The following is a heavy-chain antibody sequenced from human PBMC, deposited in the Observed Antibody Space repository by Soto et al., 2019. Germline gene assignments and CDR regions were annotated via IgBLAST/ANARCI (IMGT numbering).Heavy chain of an antibody. CDR3: AKDLTWNQADY. Sequence: PGGSLRLSCEASGFIFSNYWMHWVRQTPGTGLVWVSHISNDGSITKYADSVKGRFTISRDNAKNTLYLQMNSLRAEDTAVYYCAKDLTWNQADYWGQGALVTVSS. CDR1: GFIFSNYW. D-gene: IGHD1-1*01. V-gene: IGHV3-74*03. J-gene: IGHJ4*02. CDR2: ISNDGSIT.